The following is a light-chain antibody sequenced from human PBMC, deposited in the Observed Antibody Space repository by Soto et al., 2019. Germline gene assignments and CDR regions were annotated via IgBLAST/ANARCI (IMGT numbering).Light chain of an antibody. CDR2: DAS. CDR1: QSVSSY. CDR3: QQRSIWPPIT. Sequence: EIVLTQSPATLSLSPGERATLSCRASQSVSSYLAWYQQKAGQAPRLLIYDASNRATGIPARFSGSGSGTDFTLTISSLEPEDFAVYYCQQRSIWPPITFDQGTRLEIK. J-gene: IGKJ5*01. V-gene: IGKV3-11*01.